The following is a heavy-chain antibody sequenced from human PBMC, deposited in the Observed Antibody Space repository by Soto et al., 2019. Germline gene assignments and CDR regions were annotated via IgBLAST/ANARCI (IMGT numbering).Heavy chain of an antibody. CDR1: GYTFTSYA. CDR3: ARTPFLFNTFYY. CDR2: INAGNGNT. J-gene: IGHJ4*02. D-gene: IGHD3-3*01. V-gene: IGHV1-3*01. Sequence: ASVKVSCKASGYTFTSYAMHWVRQAPGQRLEWMGWINAGNGNTKYSQKFQGRVTITRDTSASTAYMELSSLRSEDTAVYYCARTPFLFNTFYYWGQGTLVTVSS.